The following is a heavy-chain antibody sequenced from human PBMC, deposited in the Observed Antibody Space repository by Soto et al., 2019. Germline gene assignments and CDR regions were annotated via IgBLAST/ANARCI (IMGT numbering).Heavy chain of an antibody. D-gene: IGHD3-3*01. CDR3: AAGRYDFWSGYDLHLDY. Sequence: QVQLVESGGGVVQPGRSLRLSCAASGFTFSSYAMHWVRQAPGKGLEWVAVISYDGSNKYYADSVKGRFTISRDNSKNTLYLQMNSLSAEDTAVYYCAAGRYDFWSGYDLHLDYWGQGTLVTVSS. CDR2: ISYDGSNK. J-gene: IGHJ4*02. CDR1: GFTFSSYA. V-gene: IGHV3-30-3*01.